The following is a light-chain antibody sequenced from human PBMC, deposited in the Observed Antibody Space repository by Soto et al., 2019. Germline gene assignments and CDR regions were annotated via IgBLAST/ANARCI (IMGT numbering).Light chain of an antibody. CDR1: QSISNY. CDR3: QQSYRSPET. J-gene: IGKJ1*01. CDR2: AAS. Sequence: DIQMTQSPSSLSASVGDRVTITCRASQSISNYLNWYQQKPGKAPKLLIYAASSLQGGVPPRFSGSGPGTDLTLTISSLQHEDFATYYCQQSYRSPETFGQGTKVEV. V-gene: IGKV1-39*01.